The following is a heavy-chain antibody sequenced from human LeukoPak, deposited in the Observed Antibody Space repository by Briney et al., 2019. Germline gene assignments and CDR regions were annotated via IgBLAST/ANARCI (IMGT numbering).Heavy chain of an antibody. J-gene: IGHJ4*02. CDR2: VYYSGST. D-gene: IGHD2-15*01. V-gene: IGHV4-59*01. CDR3: ARGSHAANQIDY. Sequence: PSETLSLTCTVSGGSISSYYWSWIRQPPGKGLEWIGHVYYSGSTKYNPSLGSRVSITMGTSKNQFSLKLSSVTAADTALYFCARGSHAANQIDYWGQGILVIVSS. CDR1: GGSISSYY.